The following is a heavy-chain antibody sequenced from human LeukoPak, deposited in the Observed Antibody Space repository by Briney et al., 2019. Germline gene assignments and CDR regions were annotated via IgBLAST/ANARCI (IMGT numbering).Heavy chain of an antibody. J-gene: IGHJ4*02. CDR1: GFTFSSYG. Sequence: VQPGGSLRLSCAASGFTFSSYGMHWVRQAPGKGLEWVAFIRYDGSNKYYADSVKGRFTISRDNAKNTLYMQMNSLRAEDTAVYYCARARDGYNYLYFDYWGQGSLVTVSS. CDR3: ARARDGYNYLYFDY. V-gene: IGHV3-30*02. D-gene: IGHD5-24*01. CDR2: IRYDGSNK.